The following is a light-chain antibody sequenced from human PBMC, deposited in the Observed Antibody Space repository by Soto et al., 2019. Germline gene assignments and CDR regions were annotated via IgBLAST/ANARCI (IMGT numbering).Light chain of an antibody. CDR1: SSNIGDNA. J-gene: IGLJ1*01. CDR2: YDD. CDR3: AAWDDSHNGDV. Sequence: QSVLTQPPSASGAPRQRVTISCSGSSSNIGDNAVNWYQQLPGKAPKLLIYYDDLLPSGVSDRFSGSKSGTSASLAISGLQSEDEADYYCAAWDDSHNGDVFGTGTKLTVL. V-gene: IGLV1-36*01.